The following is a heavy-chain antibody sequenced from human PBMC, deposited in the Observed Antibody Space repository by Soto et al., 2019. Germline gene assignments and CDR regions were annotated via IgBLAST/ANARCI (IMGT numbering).Heavy chain of an antibody. D-gene: IGHD5-12*01. V-gene: IGHV3-30*18. CDR3: AKDYEMATIPDY. J-gene: IGHJ4*02. CDR1: GFTFSSYG. Sequence: GVSLRLSCAASGFTFSSYGMHWVRQAPGKGLEWVAVISYDGSNKYYADSVKGRFTISRDNSKNTLYLQMNSLRAEDTAVYYCAKDYEMATIPDYWGQGTLVTVSS. CDR2: ISYDGSNK.